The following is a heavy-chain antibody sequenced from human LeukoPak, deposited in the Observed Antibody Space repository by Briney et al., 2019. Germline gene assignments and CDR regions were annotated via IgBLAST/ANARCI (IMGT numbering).Heavy chain of an antibody. CDR2: ISANNGNT. D-gene: IGHD1-26*01. CDR3: ARQIVGATNWFDP. V-gene: IGHV1-18*01. J-gene: IGHJ5*02. Sequence: ASVKVSCKASGYTFTSYAIIWVRQAPGQGLEWMGWISANNGNTNYPQKLQGRVTMTTDTSTSTAYMELRTLTSDDTAVYYCARQIVGATNWFDPWGQGTLVTVSS. CDR1: GYTFTSYA.